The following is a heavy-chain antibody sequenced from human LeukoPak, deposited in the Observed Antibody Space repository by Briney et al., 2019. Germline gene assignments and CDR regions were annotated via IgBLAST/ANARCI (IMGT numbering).Heavy chain of an antibody. CDR2: ISGSGGTT. V-gene: IGHV3-23*01. CDR3: TTDGSSGWHEDWFDP. J-gene: IGHJ5*02. CDR1: GFTFSSYA. Sequence: GGSLRLSCAASGFTFSSYAMSWVRQAPWKGLEWVSAISGSGGTTYYADSVKGRFTISRDNSKNTLYLQMNSLKTEDTAVYYCTTDGSSGWHEDWFDPWGQGTLVTVSS. D-gene: IGHD6-19*01.